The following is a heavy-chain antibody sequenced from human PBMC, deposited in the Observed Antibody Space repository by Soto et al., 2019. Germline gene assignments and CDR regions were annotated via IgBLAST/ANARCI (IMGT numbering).Heavy chain of an antibody. CDR2: ISYDGSNK. CDR1: GFTFSSYG. J-gene: IGHJ6*02. V-gene: IGHV3-30*18. D-gene: IGHD6-19*01. Sequence: GGSLRLSCAASGFTFSSYGMHWVRQAPGKGLEWVAVISYDGSNKYYADSVKGRFTISRDNSKNTLYLQMNSLRAEDTAVYYCAKDFTAVAEQYYYYGMDVWGQGTTVTVSS. CDR3: AKDFTAVAEQYYYYGMDV.